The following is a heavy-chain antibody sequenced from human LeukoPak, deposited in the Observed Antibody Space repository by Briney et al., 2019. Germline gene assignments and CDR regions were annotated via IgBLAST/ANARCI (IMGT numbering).Heavy chain of an antibody. CDR2: INPSGGST. CDR1: GYTFTSYY. D-gene: IGHD7-27*01. J-gene: IGHJ4*02. Sequence: GASVKVSCKASGYTFTSYYMHWVRQAPGQGLEWMGIINPSGGSTSYAQKFQGRVTTTRDTSTSTVYMELSSLRSEDTAVYYCARACLGIDYFDYWGQGTLVTVSS. CDR3: ARACLGIDYFDY. V-gene: IGHV1-46*01.